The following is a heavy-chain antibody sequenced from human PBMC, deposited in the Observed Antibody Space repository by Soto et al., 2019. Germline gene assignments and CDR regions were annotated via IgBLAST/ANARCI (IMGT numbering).Heavy chain of an antibody. CDR2: IIPILGIA. CDR1: EGTFSTYT. D-gene: IGHD6-13*01. J-gene: IGHJ4*02. CDR3: ATIAAAVTMWWFFDY. V-gene: IGHV1-69*02. Sequence: QVQLVQSGAEVKKPGSSVKVSSKASEGTFSTYTISWVRQAPGQGLEWMGRIIPILGIANYAQKYQGRVTITADKSTSTAYMELSSLRSEDTAVYYCATIAAAVTMWWFFDYWGQGTLVTVSS.